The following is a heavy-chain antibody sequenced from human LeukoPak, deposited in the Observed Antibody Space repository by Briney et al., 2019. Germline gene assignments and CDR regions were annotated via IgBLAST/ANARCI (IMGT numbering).Heavy chain of an antibody. D-gene: IGHD4-23*01. J-gene: IGHJ4*02. V-gene: IGHV1-2*02. CDR3: ARPQVTWNFDY. CDR2: INPNSGGT. Sequence: ASVKVSCKASGCTFSGYYIHWVRQAPGQGLEWMGWINPNSGGTNYAQKFQGRVTMTRDTSISTAYMELSRLRSDDTAVYYCARPQVTWNFDYWGQGTLVTVSS. CDR1: GCTFSGYY.